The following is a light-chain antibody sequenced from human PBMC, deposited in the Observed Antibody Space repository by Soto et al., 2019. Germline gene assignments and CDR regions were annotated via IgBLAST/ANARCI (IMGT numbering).Light chain of an antibody. J-gene: IGKJ1*01. Sequence: DIQMTQSPSSLSASVGDRVTITFRASQGIRNDLDWFQHKPGKAPKLLIYDASNLDSGVPSRFSGSGSGTEFSLAISNLQPDDCATYYCQQYENYWTFGQGTKV. CDR1: QGIRND. V-gene: IGKV1-17*02. CDR2: DAS. CDR3: QQYENYWT.